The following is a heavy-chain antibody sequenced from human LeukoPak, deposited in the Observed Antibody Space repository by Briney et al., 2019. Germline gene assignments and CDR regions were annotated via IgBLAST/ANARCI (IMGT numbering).Heavy chain of an antibody. CDR1: GGSISSSNYF. D-gene: IGHD2-21*01. CDR3: ARLASCSSSCYFDY. J-gene: IGHJ4*02. Sequence: PSETLSLTCNFFGGSISSSNYFWGWIRQSPEKGLEWIGSINYNGRTYYQSSLKSRAIISIDTSKNQFSLKLGSVTAADTALYYCARLASCSSSCYFDYWGQGSLVTVSS. CDR2: INYNGRT. V-gene: IGHV4-39*01.